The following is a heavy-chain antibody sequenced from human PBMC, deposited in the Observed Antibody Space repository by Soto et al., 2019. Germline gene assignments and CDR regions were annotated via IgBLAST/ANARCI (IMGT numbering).Heavy chain of an antibody. CDR3: ARGVGDLLWKARPYYFDY. Sequence: SGPTLVNPTQTLTLTCTFSGFSLSTSGMCVSWIRQPPGKALEWLALIDWDDDKYCSTSLKTRLTISKDTSKNQVVLTMTNMDPVDTATYYCARGVGDLLWKARPYYFDYWGQGTLVTVSS. D-gene: IGHD3-10*01. V-gene: IGHV2-70*01. CDR1: GFSLSTSGMC. CDR2: IDWDDDK. J-gene: IGHJ4*02.